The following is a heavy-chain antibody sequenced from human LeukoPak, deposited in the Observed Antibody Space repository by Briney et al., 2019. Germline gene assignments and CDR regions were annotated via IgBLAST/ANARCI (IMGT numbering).Heavy chain of an antibody. CDR1: RFVFTNYY. J-gene: IGHJ5*01. CDR2: IAYDGDTK. CDR3: ARAGTYDGYKVLDS. V-gene: IGHV3-11*01. D-gene: IGHD5-24*01. Sequence: MPGGSLRLSCEASRFVFTNYYMICVRHAPGKGLDWIANIAYDGDTKYYADSAEGRFTISRDNAKHSLSLQMNSLRAEDTAVYFCARAGTYDGYKVLDSWGQGTLVTVSS.